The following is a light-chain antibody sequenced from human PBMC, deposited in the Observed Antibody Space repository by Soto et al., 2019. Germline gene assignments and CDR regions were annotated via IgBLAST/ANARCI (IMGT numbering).Light chain of an antibody. CDR2: GAS. J-gene: IGKJ1*01. CDR1: QSVDSSL. CDR3: QQYVSLVT. V-gene: IGKV3-20*01. Sequence: EIVLTQSPGSLSLSPGERATLSCRASQSVDSSLFAWYQQKPGQAPRLLIYGASNRATGIPDRFSGRGSGTDFTLTITGLEPEAFAVYYCQQYVSLVTFGQGTKVEIK.